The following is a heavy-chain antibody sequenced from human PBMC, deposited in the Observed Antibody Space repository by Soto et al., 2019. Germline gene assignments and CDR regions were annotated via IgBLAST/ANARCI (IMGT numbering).Heavy chain of an antibody. J-gene: IGHJ4*01. D-gene: IGHD3-10*01. Sequence: KRLEWLSTFTRSGSTYYEDSVKGRFTISRDNSKDTLYLQMDGLRAEDTAVYYCEREYATGSTDHDYPG. CDR3: EREYATGSTDHDY. CDR2: FTRSGST. V-gene: IGHV3-23*01.